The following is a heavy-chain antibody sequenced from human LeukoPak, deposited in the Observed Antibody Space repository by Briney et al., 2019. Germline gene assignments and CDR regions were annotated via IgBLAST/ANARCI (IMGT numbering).Heavy chain of an antibody. J-gene: IGHJ5*02. Sequence: GGSLRVSCAASGFSFDDYGMSWVRQAPGKGLEWVSGISWNGGSTDYADSVKGRFTISRDNAKNSLYLQMNSLRAEDTAFYYCAREDSGSGANWFDPWGRGTLVTVSS. V-gene: IGHV3-20*04. D-gene: IGHD5-12*01. CDR2: ISWNGGST. CDR1: GFSFDDYG. CDR3: AREDSGSGANWFDP.